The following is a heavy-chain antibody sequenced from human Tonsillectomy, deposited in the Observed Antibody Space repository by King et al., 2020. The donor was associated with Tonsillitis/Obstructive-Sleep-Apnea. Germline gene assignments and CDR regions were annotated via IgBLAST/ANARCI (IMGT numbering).Heavy chain of an antibody. V-gene: IGHV3-11*05. J-gene: IGHJ6*03. CDR2: ISTSGSFT. D-gene: IGHD4-17*01. CDR1: GFTFSDYY. Sequence: QVQLVESGGGLVKPGGSLRLSCAASGFTFSDYYMSWIRQAPGKGLEWVSYISTSGSFTNYAESVKDRFTISGDNARRSFYLQMNSLRAEDTAVYYCARHSTMTTWGFYYYMDVWGEGTTVTVSS. CDR3: ARHSTMTTWGFYYYMDV.